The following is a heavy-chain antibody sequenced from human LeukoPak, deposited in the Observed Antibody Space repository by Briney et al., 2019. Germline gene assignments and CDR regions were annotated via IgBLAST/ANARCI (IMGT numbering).Heavy chain of an antibody. CDR2: IYDSGTT. CDR3: ARRRIAVSKDAFDY. J-gene: IGHJ4*02. D-gene: IGHD6-19*01. Sequence: PSETLSLTCTVSGSSLSSRDYYWGWLRQPPGKGLEWFGSIYDSGTTYYNPSLKGRVTISVDTSKNQFSLKLSSVTAADTAVYYCARRRIAVSKDAFDYWGQGTLVTVSS. CDR1: GSSLSSRDYY. V-gene: IGHV4-39*01.